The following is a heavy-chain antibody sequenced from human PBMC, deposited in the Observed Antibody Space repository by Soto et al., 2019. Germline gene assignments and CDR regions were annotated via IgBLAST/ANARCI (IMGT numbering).Heavy chain of an antibody. CDR2: IYYSGST. Sequence: SETLSLTCTVSGGSISSGGYYWSWIRQHPGEGLEWIGYIYYSGSTYYNPSLKSRVTISVDTSKNQFSLKLSSVTAADTAVYYCARVATVTTKLNWFDPWGQGTLVTVSS. CDR1: GGSISSGGYY. CDR3: ARVATVTTKLNWFDP. D-gene: IGHD4-17*01. J-gene: IGHJ5*02. V-gene: IGHV4-31*03.